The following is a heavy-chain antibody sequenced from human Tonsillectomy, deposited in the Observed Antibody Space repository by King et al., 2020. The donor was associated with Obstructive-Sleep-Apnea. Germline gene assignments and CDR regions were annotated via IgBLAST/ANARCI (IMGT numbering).Heavy chain of an antibody. Sequence: VQLVESGGGLVQPGRSLRLSCVASGFTFDDYGMHWVRQAPGKGLEWVSGISWNSGRIGYADSVKGRFTISRDNAKNSPYLQMNSPRPEDTALYYCARDFTRYFDWLLNYFDYWGQGTLVTVSS. CDR3: ARDFTRYFDWLLNYFDY. CDR1: GFTFDDYG. D-gene: IGHD3-9*01. V-gene: IGHV3-9*01. J-gene: IGHJ4*02. CDR2: ISWNSGRI.